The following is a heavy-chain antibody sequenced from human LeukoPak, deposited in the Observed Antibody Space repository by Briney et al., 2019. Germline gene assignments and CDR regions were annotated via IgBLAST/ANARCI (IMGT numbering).Heavy chain of an antibody. Sequence: SETLSLTCTVSGYCISRGYYWGWIRQPPGKGLEFIGYIFYSATTNFTPSLKSRVTLPVDTPKHQFSLRLNYCARGGSAAKYYFDSWGQGTLVTVSS. CDR1: GYCISRGYY. V-gene: IGHV4-38-2*02. CDR3: FDS. J-gene: IGHJ4*02. CDR2: IFYSATT. D-gene: IGHD6-13*01.